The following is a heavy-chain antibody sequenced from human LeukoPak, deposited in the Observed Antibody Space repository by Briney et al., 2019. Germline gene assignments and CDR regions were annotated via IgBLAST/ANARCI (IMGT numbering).Heavy chain of an antibody. CDR1: GFTFSSYA. CDR3: ARTGSGRALDY. D-gene: IGHD3-10*01. CDR2: IYYSGST. V-gene: IGHV4-31*02. J-gene: IGHJ4*02. Sequence: LRLSCAASGFTFSSYAMSWIRQHPGKGLEWIGYIYYSGSTYYNPSLKSRVSISADTSKNQFSLKLSSLTAADTAVFYCARTGSGRALDYWGQGTLVTVSS.